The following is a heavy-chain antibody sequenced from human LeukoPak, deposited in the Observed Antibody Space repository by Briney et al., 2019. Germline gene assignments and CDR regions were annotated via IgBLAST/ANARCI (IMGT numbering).Heavy chain of an antibody. V-gene: IGHV4-39*01. J-gene: IGHJ5*02. D-gene: IGHD2-15*01. CDR3: ARQEGEDIVVVVAAGNWFDP. CDR1: GGSLSSSSYY. CDR2: IYYSGST. Sequence: SETLSLTCTVSGGSLSSSSYYWGWIRQPPGKGLEWIGSIYYSGSTYYNPSLKSRVTISVDTSKNQFSLKLSSVTAADTAVYYCARQEGEDIVVVVAAGNWFDPWGQGTLVTVSS.